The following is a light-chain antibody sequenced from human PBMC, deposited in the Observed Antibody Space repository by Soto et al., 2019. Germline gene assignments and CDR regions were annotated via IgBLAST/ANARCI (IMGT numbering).Light chain of an antibody. CDR1: QRGSGGC. Sequence: DIGFTRSPANLSFSPGKRATLYPGASQRGSGGCLAWYQQKPGLAPRLILYDTSFRASGIPDRFSGSGSGTDFTLTISRLDPEDFAVYYCQQYGSSASFGQGTKVDIK. J-gene: IGKJ1*01. V-gene: IGKV3D-20*01. CDR3: QQYGSSAS. CDR2: DTS.